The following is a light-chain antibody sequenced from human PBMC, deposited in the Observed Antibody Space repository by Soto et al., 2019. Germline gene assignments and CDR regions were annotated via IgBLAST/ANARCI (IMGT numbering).Light chain of an antibody. V-gene: IGLV2-8*01. CDR3: CSHAGSKNYYL. J-gene: IGLJ1*01. Sequence: QSALTQPPSASGSPGQSVTISCTGTSSDVGGYKYVSWYQQHPGKAPKLMIYEVNKRPSGVPDRFSGSKSGNTASLTVSGLQADDEADYYCCSHAGSKNYYLFGPGTQLTVL. CDR1: SSDVGGYKY. CDR2: EVN.